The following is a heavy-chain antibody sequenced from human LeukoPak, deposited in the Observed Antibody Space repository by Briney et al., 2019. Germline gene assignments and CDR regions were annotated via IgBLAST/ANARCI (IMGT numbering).Heavy chain of an antibody. J-gene: IGHJ4*02. Sequence: GGSLRLSCAASGFTFSSYAMHWVRQAPGKGLEWVAVISYDGSNKYYADSVKGRFTISRDNSKNTLYLQMNSLRAEDTAVYYCARDSDRGYWGQGTLVTVSS. V-gene: IGHV3-30*04. CDR2: ISYDGSNK. D-gene: IGHD3-22*01. CDR3: ARDSDRGY. CDR1: GFTFSSYA.